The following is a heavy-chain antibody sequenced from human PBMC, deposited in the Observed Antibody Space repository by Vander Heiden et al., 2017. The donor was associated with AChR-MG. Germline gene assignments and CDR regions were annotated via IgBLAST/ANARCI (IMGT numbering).Heavy chain of an antibody. CDR2: ISWDSGSI. CDR1: GCTFGHSS. D-gene: IGHD3-10*01. Sequence: EVQLVESGGGLVQPGWSLRLSCATTGCTFGHSSMHWVQQDPGKGLEWVSGISWDSGSIGYADSVEGRFTISRDNAKNSLYLQMNSLRAEDTALYYCAKDISPSAMVQGGQPFDYWGQGTLVTVAS. J-gene: IGHJ4*02. CDR3: AKDISPSAMVQGGQPFDY. V-gene: IGHV3-9*01.